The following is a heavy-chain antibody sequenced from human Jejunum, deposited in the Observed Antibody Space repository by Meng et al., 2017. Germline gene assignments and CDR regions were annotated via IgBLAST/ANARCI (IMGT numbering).Heavy chain of an antibody. V-gene: IGHV1-18*01. CDR3: TRGGMTSETTFFLH. Sequence: QVQLVQSGAEVNKAGASVKVSCKASGYTFTNYGINGVRQAPGQGLEWMAWISADNGNAKYAQNLQDRVTLTTETSTTTAYMELRNLRSDDTAVYYCTRGGMTSETTFFLHWGQGTLVTVSS. CDR1: GYTFTNYG. J-gene: IGHJ4*02. CDR2: ISADNGNA. D-gene: IGHD3-3*02.